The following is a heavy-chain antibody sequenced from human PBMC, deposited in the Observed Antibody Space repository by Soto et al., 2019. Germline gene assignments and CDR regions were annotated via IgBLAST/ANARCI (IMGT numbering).Heavy chain of an antibody. V-gene: IGHV1-8*01. Sequence: ASVKVSCKASGYTFTSYDINWVRQATGQGLEWMGWMNPNSGNTGYAQKFQGRVTMTRNTSISTAYMELSSLRSEDTAVYYCAREGLRFLEDTYYYYYMDVWGKGTTVTVSS. J-gene: IGHJ6*03. CDR2: MNPNSGNT. CDR1: GYTFTSYD. D-gene: IGHD3-3*01. CDR3: AREGLRFLEDTYYYYYMDV.